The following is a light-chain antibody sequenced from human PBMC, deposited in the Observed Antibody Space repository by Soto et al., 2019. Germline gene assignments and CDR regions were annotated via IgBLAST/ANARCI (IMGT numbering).Light chain of an antibody. Sequence: DIQMTQSPSSLSASVGDRVTITCRASQGISNYLGWYQQKPGKVPKLLIYGASTLQSEVPSRFSGSGSGTYFTLTISSLQPEDGATYYCQKYDSAPYTCGQGTKQEIK. CDR1: QGISNY. V-gene: IGKV1-27*01. CDR2: GAS. J-gene: IGKJ2*01. CDR3: QKYDSAPYT.